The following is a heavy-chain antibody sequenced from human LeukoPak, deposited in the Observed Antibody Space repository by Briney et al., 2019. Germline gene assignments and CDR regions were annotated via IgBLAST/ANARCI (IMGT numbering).Heavy chain of an antibody. CDR1: GFTFSSYG. CDR2: IRYDGSNK. J-gene: IGHJ4*02. D-gene: IGHD3-22*01. V-gene: IGHV3-30*02. CDR3: AKVYHYYDSSGYYFSH. Sequence: GGPLRLSCSASGFTFSSYGMHWVRQAPGKGLEWVAFIRYDGSNKYYADSVKGRFTISRDNSKNTLYLQMNSLRAEDTAVYYCAKVYHYYDSSGYYFSHWGQGTLVTVSS.